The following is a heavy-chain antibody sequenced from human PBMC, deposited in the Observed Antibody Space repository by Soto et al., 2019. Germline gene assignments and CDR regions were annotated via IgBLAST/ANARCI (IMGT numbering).Heavy chain of an antibody. D-gene: IGHD2-15*01. CDR2: IYWDDDK. J-gene: IGHJ6*02. V-gene: IGHV2-5*02. Sequence: QITLKESGPPLVKPTQTLTLTCSFSGFSLSTSEVVVAWIRQPPGKALEWLALIYWDDDKRYSPSLRNRLTITKDISKNQVVLTMTNMDPVDTATYYCTHKGGRGAGMDVWGQGTTVTVSS. CDR1: GFSLSTSEVV. CDR3: THKGGRGAGMDV.